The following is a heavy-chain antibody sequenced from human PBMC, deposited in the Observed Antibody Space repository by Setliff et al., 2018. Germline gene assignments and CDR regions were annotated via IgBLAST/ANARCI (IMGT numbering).Heavy chain of an antibody. V-gene: IGHV3-7*01. D-gene: IGHD3-10*01. CDR2: INQYGSEK. J-gene: IGHJ4*02. CDR1: GFTFSTYW. Sequence: GGSLRLSCAASGFTFSTYWMSWVRQAPGKGLEWVANINQYGSEKYYVDSVKGRFTISRDNAKKSLDLQMNSLRVGDTAVYYCARPGRSNYWDSFDYWGQGILVTVSS. CDR3: ARPGRSNYWDSFDY.